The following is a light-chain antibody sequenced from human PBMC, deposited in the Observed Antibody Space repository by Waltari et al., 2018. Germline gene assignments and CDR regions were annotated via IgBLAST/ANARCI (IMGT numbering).Light chain of an antibody. CDR2: DVS. Sequence: QSALTQPASVSGSPGPSSTLSCTGTSSDVGAYNPVPWYQQNPGKAPKLMLFDVSNRPSGVSNRFAGSKSGNTASLTISGLQAEDEAGYYCSSYISSSTLELFGGGTSLTVL. V-gene: IGLV2-14*03. CDR1: SSDVGAYNP. J-gene: IGLJ2*01. CDR3: SSYISSSTLEL.